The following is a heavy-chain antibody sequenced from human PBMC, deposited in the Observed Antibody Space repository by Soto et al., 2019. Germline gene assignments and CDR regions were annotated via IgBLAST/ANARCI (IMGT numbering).Heavy chain of an antibody. J-gene: IGHJ3*02. V-gene: IGHV4-4*02. D-gene: IGHD2-21*02. CDR2: TVRKGHT. CDR3: VSHVGTAGYGDFDI. Sequence: SETLSPTCAVSAGSVNDKRCWTWVRQTPGRGMEWMGETVRKGHTKYNPFLEGRVSIPIDNSRNEVSRILASVTAAITAVYYGVSHVGTAGYGDFDIWGQGT. CDR1: AGSVNDKRC.